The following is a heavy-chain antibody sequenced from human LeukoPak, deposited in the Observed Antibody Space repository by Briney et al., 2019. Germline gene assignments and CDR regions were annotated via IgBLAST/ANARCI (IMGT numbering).Heavy chain of an antibody. Sequence: GRSLRLSCAASGFTFSSYGMHWVRQAPGKGLEWVAIISYDGSNKYYAASVQGRFTISRDNSKNTLYLQMNSLRDEDTAVYYCAKDLGGGSGCYDLWGRGTLVTVSS. CDR1: GFTFSSYG. D-gene: IGHD6-19*01. CDR2: ISYDGSNK. V-gene: IGHV3-30*18. CDR3: AKDLGGGSGCYDL. J-gene: IGHJ2*01.